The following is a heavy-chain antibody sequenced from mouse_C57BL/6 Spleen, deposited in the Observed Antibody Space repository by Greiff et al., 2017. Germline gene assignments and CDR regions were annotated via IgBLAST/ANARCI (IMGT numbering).Heavy chain of an antibody. V-gene: IGHV1-62-2*01. J-gene: IGHJ3*01. CDR1: GYTFTEYT. CDR3: ARHEEYPRYGNWEAWFAY. CDR2: FYPGSGSI. D-gene: IGHD2-1*01. Sequence: QVQLQQPGAELVKPGASVKLSCKASGYTFTEYTIHWVKQRSGQGLEWIGWFYPGSGSIKYNENFKDKATLTADKSSSTVYMELSRLTSEDSAVYFCARHEEYPRYGNWEAWFAYWGQGTLVTVSA.